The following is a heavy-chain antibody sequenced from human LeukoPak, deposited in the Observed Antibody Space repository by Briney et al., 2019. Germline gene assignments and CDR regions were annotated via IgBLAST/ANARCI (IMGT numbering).Heavy chain of an antibody. Sequence: SQTLSLTCTVSGGSISSTSYYWGWIRQPPGRGLEWIGSIYYSGSTYYNPSLKSRVTISVDTSKNQFSLKLSSVTAADTAVYYCARSLSGSSSLNYYYYGMDVWGQGTTVTVSS. CDR2: IYYSGST. CDR3: ARSLSGSSSLNYYYYGMDV. CDR1: GGSISSTSYY. V-gene: IGHV4-39*01. J-gene: IGHJ6*02. D-gene: IGHD1-26*01.